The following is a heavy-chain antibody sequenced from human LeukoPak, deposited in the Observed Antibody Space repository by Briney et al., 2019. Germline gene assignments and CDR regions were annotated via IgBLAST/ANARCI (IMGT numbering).Heavy chain of an antibody. Sequence: PSETLSLTCAVYGGSFSGYYWSWIRQPPGKGLERIGEINHSGSTNYNPSLKSRVTISVDTSKSQFSLKLSSVTAADTAVYYCARGGGYCSSTSCNNDYWGQGTLVTVSS. D-gene: IGHD2-2*01. CDR1: GGSFSGYY. CDR2: INHSGST. V-gene: IGHV4-34*01. CDR3: ARGGGYCSSTSCNNDY. J-gene: IGHJ4*02.